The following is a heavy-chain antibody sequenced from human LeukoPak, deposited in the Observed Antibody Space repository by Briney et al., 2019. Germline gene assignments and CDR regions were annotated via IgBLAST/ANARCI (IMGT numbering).Heavy chain of an antibody. CDR2: IYYSGST. V-gene: IGHV4-59*11. Sequence: SETLSLTCTVSGGSISGHYWSWIRQPPGKGLEWIGYIYYSGSTNYNPSLKSRVTISVDTSKNQFSLKLSSVTAADTAVYYCARASIVVVPAAIFGFDPWGQGTLVTVSS. CDR1: GGSISGHY. D-gene: IGHD2-2*02. J-gene: IGHJ5*02. CDR3: ARASIVVVPAAIFGFDP.